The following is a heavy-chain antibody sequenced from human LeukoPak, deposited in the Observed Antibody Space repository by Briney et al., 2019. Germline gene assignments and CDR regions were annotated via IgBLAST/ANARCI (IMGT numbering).Heavy chain of an antibody. CDR1: GYTFTSYG. Sequence: ASVKVSCKASGYTFTSYGISWVRQAPGQGLEWMGWISAYNGNTNYAQKLQGRVTMTTDTSTSTAYMELRSLRSDDTAVYYCARGPHYDSSGYGLYFDYRGAREPWSPSPQ. CDR2: ISAYNGNT. V-gene: IGHV1-18*01. CDR3: ARGPHYDSSGYGLYFDY. J-gene: IGHJ4*02. D-gene: IGHD3-22*01.